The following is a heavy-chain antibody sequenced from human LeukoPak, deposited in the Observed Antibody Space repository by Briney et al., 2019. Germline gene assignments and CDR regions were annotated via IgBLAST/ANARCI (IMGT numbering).Heavy chain of an antibody. CDR1: GFTFSSYT. CDR2: ISSGSSYI. J-gene: IGHJ4*02. V-gene: IGHV3-21*01. D-gene: IGHD3-3*01. Sequence: GGSLRLSCTASGFTFSSYTMNWVRQAPGKGLEWVSSISSGSSYIHYTDSVKGRFTISRDNAKNSLYLQMNSLRAEDTAVYYCARDGSDFWSGYEDYWGQGTLVTVSS. CDR3: ARDGSDFWSGYEDY.